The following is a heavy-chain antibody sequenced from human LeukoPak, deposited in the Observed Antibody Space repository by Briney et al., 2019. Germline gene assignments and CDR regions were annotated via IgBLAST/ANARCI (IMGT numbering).Heavy chain of an antibody. V-gene: IGHV4-59*01. CDR2: IYYSGST. D-gene: IGHD6-13*01. CDR3: ARHPPVDSSSWSPPQYYFDY. CDR1: GGSISSYY. J-gene: IGHJ4*02. Sequence: PSETLSLTCTVSGGSISSYYWSWIRQPPGKGLEWIGYIYYSGSTNYNPSLKSRVTISVDTSKNQFSLKLSSVTAADTAVYYCARHPPVDSSSWSPPQYYFDYWGQGTLVTVSS.